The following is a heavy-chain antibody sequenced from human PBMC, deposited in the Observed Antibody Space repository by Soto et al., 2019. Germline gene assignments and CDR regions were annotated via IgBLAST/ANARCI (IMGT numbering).Heavy chain of an antibody. CDR2: ISARGDST. Sequence: GGSLRLSCAASGFSFSSNVMSWVRQAPGKGLEWVSAISARGDSTYYADSVKGRLTISRDNSKNTLYLEMISLGVEDTAVYYCAKLVGVTIPADYWGQGTLVTVSS. J-gene: IGHJ4*02. D-gene: IGHD1-26*01. CDR1: GFSFSSNV. CDR3: AKLVGVTIPADY. V-gene: IGHV3-23*01.